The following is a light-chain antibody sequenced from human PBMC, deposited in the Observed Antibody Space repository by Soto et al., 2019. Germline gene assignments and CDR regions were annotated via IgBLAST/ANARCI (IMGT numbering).Light chain of an antibody. V-gene: IGLV1-40*01. CDR1: SSNIGAGYD. CDR3: QSYDSSPSAYV. J-gene: IGLJ1*01. CDR2: GNS. Sequence: SVLARPPSVSWAPGQKVAIACTGSSSNIGAGYDLHWYQQLPGTAPKLLLYGNSNRPSGVPDRFSGSKSGTSASLAITGLQAEDEADYYCQSYDSSPSAYVFGTGTKVTV.